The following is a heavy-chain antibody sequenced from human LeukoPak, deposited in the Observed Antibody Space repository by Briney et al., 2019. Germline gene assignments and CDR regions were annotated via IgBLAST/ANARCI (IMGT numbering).Heavy chain of an antibody. CDR3: ARDRPYSGYDIPYSGAFDI. CDR1: GGSISSSSYY. J-gene: IGHJ3*02. D-gene: IGHD5-12*01. V-gene: IGHV4-39*07. Sequence: PSETLSLTCTVSGGSISSSSYYWGWIRQPPGKGLEWIGSIYYSGSTYYNPSLKSRVTISVDTSKNQFSLKLSSVTAADTAVYYCARDRPYSGYDIPYSGAFDIWGQGTMVTVSS. CDR2: IYYSGST.